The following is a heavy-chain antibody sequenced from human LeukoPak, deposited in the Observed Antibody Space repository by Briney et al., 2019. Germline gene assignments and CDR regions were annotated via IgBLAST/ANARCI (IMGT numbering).Heavy chain of an antibody. CDR3: ARREVSSGYVYYFDY. D-gene: IGHD3-22*01. CDR2: IYYSGST. CDR1: GGSISSYY. Sequence: SETLSLTCTVSGGSISSYYWSWIRQPPGKGLELIGYIYYSGSTNYNPSLKSRVTISVDTSKNQFSLKLSSVTAADTAVYYCARREVSSGYVYYFDYWGQGTLVTVSS. V-gene: IGHV4-59*01. J-gene: IGHJ4*02.